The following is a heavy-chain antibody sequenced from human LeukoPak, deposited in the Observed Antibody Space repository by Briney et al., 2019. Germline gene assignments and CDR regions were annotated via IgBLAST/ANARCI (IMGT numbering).Heavy chain of an antibody. J-gene: IGHJ3*02. CDR1: GFTFSSYA. CDR3: ARDWRDSSGKFPNDAFDI. D-gene: IGHD3-22*01. V-gene: IGHV3-23*01. Sequence: GGSLRLSCAASGFTFSSYAMSWVRQAPGKGLEWVSAISGSGGSTYYADSVKGRFTISRDNAKNSLYLQMNSLRAEDTAVYYCARDWRDSSGKFPNDAFDIWGQGTMVTVSS. CDR2: ISGSGGST.